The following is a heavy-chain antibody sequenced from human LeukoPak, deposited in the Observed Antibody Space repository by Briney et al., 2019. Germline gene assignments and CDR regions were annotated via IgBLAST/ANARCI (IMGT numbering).Heavy chain of an antibody. Sequence: GGSLRLSCAASGFTFSSYAMSWVRQAPGKGLEWVSAISGSGSSTYYADSVKGRFTISRDNSKNTLYLQMNSLRAEDTAVYYCAKDPLWGVTTIFDYWGQGTLVTVSS. D-gene: IGHD5-12*01. CDR3: AKDPLWGVTTIFDY. CDR1: GFTFSSYA. V-gene: IGHV3-23*01. J-gene: IGHJ4*02. CDR2: ISGSGSST.